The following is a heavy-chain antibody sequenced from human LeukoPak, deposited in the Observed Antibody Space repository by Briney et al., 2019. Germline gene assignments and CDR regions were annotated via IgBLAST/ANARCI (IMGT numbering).Heavy chain of an antibody. J-gene: IGHJ4*02. V-gene: IGHV1-2*02. CDR2: INPKSGGT. D-gene: IGHD5-24*01. Sequence: ASVKVSCKASGYTFTAYNMHWVRQAPGQGLEWMGWINPKSGGTNYAQKFQGRVTMTRDTSISTAYMELSRLRSDDTAVYYCASTVEMTTTITNRPTEFYFDYWGQGTLVTVSS. CDR1: GYTFTAYN. CDR3: ASTVEMTTTITNRPTEFYFDY.